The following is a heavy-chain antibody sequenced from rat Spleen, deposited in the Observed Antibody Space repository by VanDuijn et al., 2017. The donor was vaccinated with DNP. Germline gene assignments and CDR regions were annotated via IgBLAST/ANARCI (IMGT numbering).Heavy chain of an antibody. CDR1: GYSITSNY. CDR2: ISYSGST. J-gene: IGHJ1*01. Sequence: EVQLQESGPGLVKPSQSLSLTCSVTGYSITSNYWGWVRKFPGNKMEWMGYISYSGSTGFNPSLKSRVSITRDTSTNQFFLQVNSVTTEDTATYYCARGLNYGGYSYYWYFDFWGPGTMVTVSS. V-gene: IGHV3-1*01. D-gene: IGHD1-11*01. CDR3: ARGLNYGGYSYYWYFDF.